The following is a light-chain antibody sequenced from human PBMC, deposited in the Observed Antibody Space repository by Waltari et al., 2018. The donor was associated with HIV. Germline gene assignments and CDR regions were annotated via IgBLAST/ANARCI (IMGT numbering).Light chain of an antibody. CDR3: MQALQTLLT. V-gene: IGKV2-28*01. CDR2: LGS. Sequence: EIVMTQSPLSLPVTPGEPASISCRSSQSLLISNGYTYLDWYLQRPGQSPQLLIYLGSNRASGVPDRFSGSGSGTDFKLKISRVEAEDVGIYYCMQALQTLLTFGGGTKVEIK. CDR1: QSLLISNGYTY. J-gene: IGKJ4*01.